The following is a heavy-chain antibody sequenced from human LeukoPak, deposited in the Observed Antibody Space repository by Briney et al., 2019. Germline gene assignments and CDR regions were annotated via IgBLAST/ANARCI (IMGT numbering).Heavy chain of an antibody. J-gene: IGHJ4*02. CDR1: GDSITTNSDS. V-gene: IGHV4-39*07. Sequence: SETLSLTCTVSGDSITTNSDSWGWIRQPPGKGLEWIGEINHSGSTNYNPSLKSRVTISVDTSKNQFSLKLSSVTAADTAVYYCARGRARVRELLWFGRPKYYFDYWGQGTLVTVSS. D-gene: IGHD3-10*01. CDR3: ARGRARVRELLWFGRPKYYFDY. CDR2: INHSGST.